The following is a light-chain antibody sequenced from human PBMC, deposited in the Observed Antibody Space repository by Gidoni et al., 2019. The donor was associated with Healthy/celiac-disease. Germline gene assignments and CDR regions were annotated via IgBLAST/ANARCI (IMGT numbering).Light chain of an antibody. CDR2: SNN. V-gene: IGLV1-44*01. CDR3: AAWDDSLNGVV. Sequence: QSVLTQPPSDSGTPGPRVPISCSGSSSNIGSNTVNWYQQLPGTAPKLLIYSNNQRPSGVPDRFSGSKSGTSASLAISGLQSEDEADYYCAAWDDSLNGVVFGGGTKLTVL. CDR1: SSNIGSNT. J-gene: IGLJ2*01.